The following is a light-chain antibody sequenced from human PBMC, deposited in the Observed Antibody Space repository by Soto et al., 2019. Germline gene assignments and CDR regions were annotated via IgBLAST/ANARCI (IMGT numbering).Light chain of an antibody. CDR3: SSYTSSSTPSYV. V-gene: IGLV2-14*01. CDR1: SSDVGGYNY. Sequence: QSALTQPASVSGSPGQSITISCTGTSSDVGGYNYVSWYQQHPGKAPKLMIYDVSNRPSGVSNRFSGSKSGNTASLTISGLQAEDEADYYCSSYTSSSTPSYVFGTVTKVTVL. J-gene: IGLJ1*01. CDR2: DVS.